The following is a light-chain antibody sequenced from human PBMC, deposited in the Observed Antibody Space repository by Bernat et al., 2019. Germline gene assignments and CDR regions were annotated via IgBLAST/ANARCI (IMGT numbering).Light chain of an antibody. CDR2: GAS. Sequence: EIVMTQSPATLSVSPGERATLSCMASQSVSSNLAWYQQKPGQAPRLRIYGASTRATGIPARFSGSGSGTEFTLTISSLQSEDFAVYYCQQYNNWPPLLTFGGGTKVEIK. J-gene: IGKJ4*01. V-gene: IGKV3D-15*01. CDR3: QQYNNWPPLLT. CDR1: QSVSSN.